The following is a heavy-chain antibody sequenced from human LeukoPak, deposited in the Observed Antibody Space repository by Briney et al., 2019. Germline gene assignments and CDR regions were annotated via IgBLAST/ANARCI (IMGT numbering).Heavy chain of an antibody. Sequence: AGGSLRLSCAASGFTFSTYWMHWVRQAPGKGLVWVSLINSGGDDTRYADSVKGRFTISRDNATNTLYLQMNSLRAEDTAVYYCARRIGYSSGHSAVYYFDYWGQGTLVTVSS. CDR1: GFTFSTYW. CDR2: INSGGDDT. V-gene: IGHV3-74*01. D-gene: IGHD6-19*01. CDR3: ARRIGYSSGHSAVYYFDY. J-gene: IGHJ4*02.